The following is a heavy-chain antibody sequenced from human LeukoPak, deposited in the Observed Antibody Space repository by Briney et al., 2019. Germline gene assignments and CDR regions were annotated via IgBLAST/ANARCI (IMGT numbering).Heavy chain of an antibody. D-gene: IGHD1-26*01. CDR3: ARNAGADDY. J-gene: IGHJ4*02. CDR1: GGSISSSGSY. V-gene: IGHV4-39*07. Sequence: SETLSLTCTVSGGSISSSGSYWGWIRQPPGKGLEWIGSIYYSGNTYNPSLKSRVTISVDTSKNQFSLNLTSVNAADTAVYYCARNAGADDYWGQGTLVTVSS. CDR2: IYYSGNT.